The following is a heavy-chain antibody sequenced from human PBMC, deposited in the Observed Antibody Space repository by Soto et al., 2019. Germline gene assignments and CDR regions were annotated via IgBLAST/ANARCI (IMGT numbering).Heavy chain of an antibody. D-gene: IGHD3-10*01. J-gene: IGHJ5*02. CDR1: GFTSSSYW. CDR2: IKQDGSEK. CDR3: ERVEVRFGENWFGP. Sequence: EVQLVESGGVLVQPGGSLRLSCAASGFTSSSYWMSWVRQAPGKGLEWVANIKQDGSEKYYVDSVKGRFTISRDNAKNSLYLQMNSLRAEDTAVYYCERVEVRFGENWFGPWGQGTLVTVSS. V-gene: IGHV3-7*01.